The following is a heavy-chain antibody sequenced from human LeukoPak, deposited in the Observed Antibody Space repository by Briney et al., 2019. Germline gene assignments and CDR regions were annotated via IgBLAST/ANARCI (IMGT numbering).Heavy chain of an antibody. CDR3: TRDSGTTGEVRFDP. V-gene: IGHV4-4*07. CDR2: IYSSGTI. CDR1: GGSISSYY. Sequence: SETLSLTCSVSGGSISSYYWSWIRQPAGKGLEWIGRIYSSGTITYNPSLQSRVTMSVDTSKNEFSLKMSSVTAADTAVYYCTRDSGTTGEVRFDPWGQGTLVAVSS. D-gene: IGHD3-10*01. J-gene: IGHJ5*02.